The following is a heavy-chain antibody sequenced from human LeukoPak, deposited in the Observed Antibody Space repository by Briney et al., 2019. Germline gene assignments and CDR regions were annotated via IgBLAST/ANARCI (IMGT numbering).Heavy chain of an antibody. J-gene: IGHJ4*02. CDR1: GFTFSSYE. V-gene: IGHV3-48*03. CDR3: ARDLIAVAGFYFDY. CDR2: ISSSGSTI. Sequence: PGGSLRLSCAASGFTFSSYEMNWVRQAPGKGLEWVSYISSSGSTIYYADSVKGRFTISRDNAKNSLYLQMNSLRAEDTAVYYWARDLIAVAGFYFDYWGQGTLVTVSS. D-gene: IGHD6-19*01.